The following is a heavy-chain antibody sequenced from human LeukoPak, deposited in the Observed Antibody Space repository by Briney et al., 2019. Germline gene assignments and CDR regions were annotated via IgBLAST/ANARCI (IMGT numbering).Heavy chain of an antibody. CDR3: ARHPFGVVNI. CDR2: INGDGSSI. J-gene: IGHJ4*02. D-gene: IGHD3-3*01. Sequence: QSGGSLRLSCAASGFTFSSYWMHWVRQAPGKGLVWVSRINGDGSSITYADSVKGRFTISRDNAKNTLYLQMNSLRAEDTAVYYCARHPFGVVNIWGQGTLVTVSS. CDR1: GFTFSSYW. V-gene: IGHV3-74*03.